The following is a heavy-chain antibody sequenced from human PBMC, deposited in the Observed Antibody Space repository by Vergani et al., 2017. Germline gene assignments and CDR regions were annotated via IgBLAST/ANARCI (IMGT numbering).Heavy chain of an antibody. D-gene: IGHD6-6*01. Sequence: EVQLVESGGGLVKPGGSLRLSCAASGFTFSSYSMNWVRQAPGKGLEWVSSISSSSSYIYYADSVKGRFTISRDNAKTSLYLQMNSLRAEDTAVYYCARGGRIAARPIDYWGQGTLVTVSS. J-gene: IGHJ4*02. CDR2: ISSSSSYI. V-gene: IGHV3-21*01. CDR3: ARGGRIAARPIDY. CDR1: GFTFSSYS.